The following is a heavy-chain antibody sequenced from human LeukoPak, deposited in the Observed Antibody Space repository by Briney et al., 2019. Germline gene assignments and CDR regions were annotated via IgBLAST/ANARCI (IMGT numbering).Heavy chain of an antibody. CDR3: ARDAIYLYYFDY. CDR2: IYYSGST. D-gene: IGHD2-2*02. Sequence: SETLSLTCTVSGGSISSYYWSWIRQPPGKGLEWIGYIYYSGSTKYKPSLKSRVTISVDTSKNQFSLKLSSVTAADTAVYYCARDAIYLYYFDYWGQGTLVTVSS. CDR1: GGSISSYY. J-gene: IGHJ4*02. V-gene: IGHV4-59*12.